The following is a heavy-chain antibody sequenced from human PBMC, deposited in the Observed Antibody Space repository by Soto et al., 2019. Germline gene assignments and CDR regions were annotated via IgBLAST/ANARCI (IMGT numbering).Heavy chain of an antibody. V-gene: IGHV4-59*01. Sequence: QVHLQESGPGLVKPSETLSLTCTVSGGSIRSSYWSWIRQSPGKGLQWIGYIFYSGSTNYNPSLKSRVTTSVDTSKNQFFLKLTSVTAADTAVYYCAGMKHDSWSGHDCWGQGTLVTVSS. CDR1: GGSIRSSY. CDR3: AGMKHDSWSGHDC. CDR2: IFYSGST. D-gene: IGHD3-3*01. J-gene: IGHJ4*02.